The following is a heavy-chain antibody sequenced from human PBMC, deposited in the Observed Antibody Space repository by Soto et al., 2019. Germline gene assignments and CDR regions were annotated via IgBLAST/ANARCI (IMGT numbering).Heavy chain of an antibody. CDR2: IWYDGSYT. CDR1: GFTFSSYG. D-gene: IGHD2-2*01. Sequence: GGSLRLSCAASGFTFSSYGMHWVRQAPGKGLEWVVVIWYDGSYTYYADSVKGRFTISRDNSKNTLYLQMNSLRAEDTAVYYCARDVYCTTTTCSPLGYWGQGTLVTVSS. CDR3: ARDVYCTTTTCSPLGY. V-gene: IGHV3-33*01. J-gene: IGHJ4*02.